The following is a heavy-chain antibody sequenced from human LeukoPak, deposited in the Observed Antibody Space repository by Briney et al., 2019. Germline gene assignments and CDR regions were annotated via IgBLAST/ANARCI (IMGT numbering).Heavy chain of an antibody. Sequence: PGGSLRLSCAASGFTFSSYWMHWVRQAPGKGLVWVSRINSDGSSTNYADSVKGRFTISRDNAKNTLYLQINSLRAEDTAVYYCARDYDSSGYYYPTNWFDPWGQGTLVTVSS. V-gene: IGHV3-74*01. D-gene: IGHD3-22*01. CDR3: ARDYDSSGYYYPTNWFDP. CDR1: GFTFSSYW. CDR2: INSDGSST. J-gene: IGHJ5*02.